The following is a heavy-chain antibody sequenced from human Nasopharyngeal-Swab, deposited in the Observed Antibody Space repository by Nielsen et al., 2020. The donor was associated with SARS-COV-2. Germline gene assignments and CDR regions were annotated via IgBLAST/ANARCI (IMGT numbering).Heavy chain of an antibody. J-gene: IGHJ6*02. Sequence: ESPKISCAAPGSIFNNYNFNWVRQAPGKGLEWVSSISSSSSYIYYAVSVKGRFTISRDNAKNSLYLQMNSLRAEDPAVYYCARDGLDYDFWSAYFMDVWGQGTTVTVSS. CDR2: ISSSSSYI. D-gene: IGHD3-3*01. V-gene: IGHV3-21*01. CDR3: ARDGLDYDFWSAYFMDV. CDR1: GSIFNNYN.